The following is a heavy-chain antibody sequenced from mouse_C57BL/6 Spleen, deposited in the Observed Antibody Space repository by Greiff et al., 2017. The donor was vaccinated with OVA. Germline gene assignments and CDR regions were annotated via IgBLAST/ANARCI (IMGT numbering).Heavy chain of an antibody. V-gene: IGHV3-6*01. J-gene: IGHJ3*01. Sequence: EVQVVESGPGLVKPSQSLSLSCSVTGYSITSGYYWNWIRQFPGNKLEWRGYIRYDGSNNYNPSLKNRISITHDTSKNQFFLKLNSVTTEDTATYYCAREDDGLAYWGQGTLVTVSA. CDR2: IRYDGSN. CDR1: GYSITSGYY. D-gene: IGHD2-12*01. CDR3: AREDDGLAY.